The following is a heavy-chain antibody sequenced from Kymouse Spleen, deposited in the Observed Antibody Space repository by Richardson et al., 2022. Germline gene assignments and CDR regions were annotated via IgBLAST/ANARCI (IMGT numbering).Heavy chain of an antibody. V-gene: IGHV3-21*03. D-gene: IGHD3-10*01. CDR2: ISSSSSYI. J-gene: IGHJ6*02. CDR1: GFTFSSYS. CDR3: ARDRDVLLWFGELSNYYYYGMDV. Sequence: EVQLVESGGGLVKPGGSLRLSCAASGFTFSSYSMNWVRQAPGKGLEWVSSISSSSSYIYYADSVKGRFTISRDNAKNSLYLQMNSLRAEDTAVYYCARDRDVLLWFGELSNYYYYGMDVWGQGTTVTVSS.